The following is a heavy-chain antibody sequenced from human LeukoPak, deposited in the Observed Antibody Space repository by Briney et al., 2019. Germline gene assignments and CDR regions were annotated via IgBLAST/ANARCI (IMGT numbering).Heavy chain of an antibody. D-gene: IGHD3-16*01. Sequence: SETLSLTCTVSGGSISNYYWNWIRQPPGKGLELIGYIFYSGRTNYNPSLKSRVTLSVDTSKNWFSLRLTSVTAADTAVYYCARPLTYYDYVWGSPAFDIWGQGTMVTVSP. CDR1: GGSISNYY. CDR3: ARPLTYYDYVWGSPAFDI. V-gene: IGHV4-59*01. CDR2: IFYSGRT. J-gene: IGHJ3*02.